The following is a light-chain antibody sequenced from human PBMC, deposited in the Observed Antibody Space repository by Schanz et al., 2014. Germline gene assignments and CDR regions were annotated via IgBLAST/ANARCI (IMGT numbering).Light chain of an antibody. CDR2: GGS. CDR1: QNIGSN. V-gene: IGKV3-20*01. J-gene: IGKJ1*01. Sequence: EIVLTQSPGTLSLSPGERATLSCRASQNIGSNLAWYQQRPGQAPRLLVYGGSSRVEDIPDRVSGSGSGTDFTLTISSLQPEDFATYYCQQAQQAKSFPRTFGQGTKVEIK. CDR3: QQAQQAKSFPRT.